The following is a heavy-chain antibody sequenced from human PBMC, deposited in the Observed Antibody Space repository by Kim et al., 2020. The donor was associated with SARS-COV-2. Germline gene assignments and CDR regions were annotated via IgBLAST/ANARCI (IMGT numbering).Heavy chain of an antibody. Sequence: ASVKVSCKASGYTFTSYAMNWVRQAPGQGLEWMGWINTNTGNPTHAQGFTGRFVFSLDTSVSTAYLQISSLKAEDTAVYYCARDNIEVKNYYDSSGLVRPFDYWGQGTLVTVSS. CDR2: INTNTGNP. CDR1: GYTFTSYA. J-gene: IGHJ4*02. V-gene: IGHV7-4-1*02. D-gene: IGHD3-22*01. CDR3: ARDNIEVKNYYDSSGLVRPFDY.